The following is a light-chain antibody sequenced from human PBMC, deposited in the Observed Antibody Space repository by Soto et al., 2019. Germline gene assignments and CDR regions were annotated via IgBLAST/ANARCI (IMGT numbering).Light chain of an antibody. CDR1: QSLLHSNGYNY. J-gene: IGKJ5*01. CDR2: LGS. V-gene: IGKV2-28*01. Sequence: DIVMTQSPLSLPVTPGEPASMSCRSSQSLLHSNGYNYFDWYLQKPGQSPQLLISLGSNRASGVPDRFSGSGSGTDFTLKISRVEAEDVGVYYCMQALQIPPTFGQGTRLEIK. CDR3: MQALQIPPT.